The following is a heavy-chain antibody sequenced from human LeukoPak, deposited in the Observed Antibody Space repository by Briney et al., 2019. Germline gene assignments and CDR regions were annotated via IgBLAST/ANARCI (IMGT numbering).Heavy chain of an antibody. J-gene: IGHJ4*02. CDR2: IYYSGST. CDR1: GGSISSYY. CDR3: ARRAAAGTSY. D-gene: IGHD6-13*01. V-gene: IGHV4-59*08. Sequence: SETLSLTCTVSGGSISSYYWSWIRQPPGKGLEWIWYIYYSGSTNYNPSLKSRVTISVDTSKNPFSLKLSSVTAADTAVYYCARRAAAGTSYWGQGTLVTVSS.